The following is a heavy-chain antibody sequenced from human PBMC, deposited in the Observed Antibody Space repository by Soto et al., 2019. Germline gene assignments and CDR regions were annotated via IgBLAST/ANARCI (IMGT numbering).Heavy chain of an antibody. J-gene: IGHJ6*02. CDR2: INHSGST. D-gene: IGHD1-26*01. CDR3: ARGIVIDSTTWYGMDV. Sequence: LSLTCAVDGGSFSGYYCSWIRHPPGKGLEWIGEINHSGSTNYNPSLKSRVTISVDTSKNQFSLKLSSVTAADTAVYYCARGIVIDSTTWYGMDVWGQGTTVTVSS. V-gene: IGHV4-34*01. CDR1: GGSFSGYY.